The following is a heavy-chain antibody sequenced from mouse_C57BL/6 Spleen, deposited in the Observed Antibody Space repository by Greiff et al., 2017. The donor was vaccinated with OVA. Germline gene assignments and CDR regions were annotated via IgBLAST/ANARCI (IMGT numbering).Heavy chain of an antibody. Sequence: QVQLQQPGAELVKPGASVKLSCKASGYTFTSYWMHWVKQRPGQGLEWIGMIHPNSGSTNYNEKFKSKATLTVDKSSSTAYMQLSSLTSEDSAVYYCACVMTAVGYAMDYWGQGTSVTVSS. CDR2: IHPNSGST. D-gene: IGHD1-1*01. J-gene: IGHJ4*01. CDR1: GYTFTSYW. V-gene: IGHV1-64*01. CDR3: ACVMTAVGYAMDY.